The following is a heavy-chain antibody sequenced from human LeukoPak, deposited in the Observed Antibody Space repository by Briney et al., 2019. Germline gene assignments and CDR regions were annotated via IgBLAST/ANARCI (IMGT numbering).Heavy chain of an antibody. V-gene: IGHV4-39*07. J-gene: IGHJ4*02. CDR1: GGSISSSSYY. CDR3: ARSFYGGNSDY. D-gene: IGHD4-23*01. CDR2: IDHSGST. Sequence: SETLSLTCTVSGGSISSSSYYWGWIRQPPGKGLEWIGEIDHSGSTSYNPSLKSRVTISVDTSKNHFSLKLSSVTAADTAIYYCARSFYGGNSDYWGQGTLLTVSS.